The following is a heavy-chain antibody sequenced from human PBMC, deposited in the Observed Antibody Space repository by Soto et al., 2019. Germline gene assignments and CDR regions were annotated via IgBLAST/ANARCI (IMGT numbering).Heavy chain of an antibody. J-gene: IGHJ4*02. D-gene: IGHD2-15*01. CDR2: ISGSGGST. V-gene: IGHV3-23*01. CDR3: AKDWYCSGGSCWTLPLFDY. CDR1: GFTVSSYA. Sequence: EVQLLESGGGLVQPGGSLRLSCAASGFTVSSYAMSWVRQAPGKGLEWVSAISGSGGSTYYADSVKGRFTISRDNSKNTLYLQMNSLRAEDTAVDYCAKDWYCSGGSCWTLPLFDYWGQGTLVTVSS.